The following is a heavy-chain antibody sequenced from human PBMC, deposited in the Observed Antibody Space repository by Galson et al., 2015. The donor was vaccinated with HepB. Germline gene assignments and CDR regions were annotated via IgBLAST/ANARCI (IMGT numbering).Heavy chain of an antibody. CDR2: IRSKASDYAT. D-gene: IGHD6-19*01. V-gene: IGHV3-73*01. CDR3: TTMGDFSGYSSR. J-gene: IGHJ4*02. Sequence: SLRLSCAASGFTFSGSAVHWVRQASGKGPEWVGRIRSKASDYATSYPPSLKGRFTISRDDSKNMAYLHMKSLKTEDTAVYYCTTMGDFSGYSSRWGQGTLVTVSP. CDR1: GFTFSGSA.